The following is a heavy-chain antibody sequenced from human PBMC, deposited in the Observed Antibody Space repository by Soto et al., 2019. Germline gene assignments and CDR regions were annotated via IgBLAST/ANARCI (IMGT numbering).Heavy chain of an antibody. J-gene: IGHJ6*02. CDR1: GDSISSGGYY. CDR2: MFYSGST. CDR3: ARGSSSYSSRCLDV. Sequence: QVQLQESGPGLVKPSQTLSLTCTVSGDSISSGGYYWSWIRQHPGKGLEWIGYMFYSGSTYYNPSLKSRVTISVYTSNNQFSQRVSSVTAAATAVYYCARGSSSYSSRCLDVWGQGTTVTVSS. D-gene: IGHD2-15*01. V-gene: IGHV4-31*03.